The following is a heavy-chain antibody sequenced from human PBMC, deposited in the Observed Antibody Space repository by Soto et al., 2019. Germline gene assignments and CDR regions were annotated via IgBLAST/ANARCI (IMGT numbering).Heavy chain of an antibody. J-gene: IGHJ6*02. CDR1: GFTFSNYA. CDR2: ISGSGGST. CDR3: AKDRITYYHGSGSYYKYYYYGMDV. D-gene: IGHD3-10*01. Sequence: EVQLLESGGGLVQPGGSLRLSCAASGFTFSNYAMNWVRQAPGKGLEWVSTISGSGGSTNYADSVKGRFTISRDNSKNTLYLQMNSLRAEDTAVYYCAKDRITYYHGSGSYYKYYYYGMDVWGQGTTVTVSS. V-gene: IGHV3-23*01.